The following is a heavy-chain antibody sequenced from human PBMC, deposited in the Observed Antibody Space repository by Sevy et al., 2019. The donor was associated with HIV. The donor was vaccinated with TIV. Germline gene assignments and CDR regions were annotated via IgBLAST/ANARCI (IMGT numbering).Heavy chain of an antibody. CDR2: LSFGCGEI. Sequence: GGSLRLSCAASGFTFSKYSMSWVRQPPGKGMEWVSTLSFGCGEINYADSVKGRFTISRDNSKSSVYLQMNNLRPEDTAVYYCAREGCTKPHDDGGQGTLVTVSS. V-gene: IGHV3-23*01. CDR3: AREGCTKPHDD. CDR1: GFTFSKYS. D-gene: IGHD2-8*01. J-gene: IGHJ4*02.